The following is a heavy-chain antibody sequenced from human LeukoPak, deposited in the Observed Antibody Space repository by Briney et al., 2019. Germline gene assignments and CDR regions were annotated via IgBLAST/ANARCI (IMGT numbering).Heavy chain of an antibody. CDR1: GGSISSSSYY. CDR3: ARQPRSYYDSSSYFL. CDR2: IYYSGST. V-gene: IGHV4-39*01. J-gene: IGHJ4*02. Sequence: SETLSLTCTVSGGSISSSSYYWGWIRQPPGKGLEWIGSIYYSGSTYYNPSLKSRVTISVDTSKNQFSLKLSSVTAADTAVYYCARQPRSYYDSSSYFLWGQGTLVTVSS. D-gene: IGHD3-22*01.